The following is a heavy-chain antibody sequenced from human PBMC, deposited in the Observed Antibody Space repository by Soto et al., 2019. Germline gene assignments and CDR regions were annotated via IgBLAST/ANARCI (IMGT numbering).Heavy chain of an antibody. CDR1: GGSFSPNY. V-gene: IGHV4-59*08. Sequence: SETLSLTCRLSGGSFSPNYWGWFRQSPGKGLEWVGYIYYGGTTSYNPSLKSRVTISLETSKSHFSLRLSSVTAADTAVYYCVRQGFGRLHGLVDVWGQGTTVTV. J-gene: IGHJ6*02. CDR2: IYYGGTT. D-gene: IGHD3-10*01. CDR3: VRQGFGRLHGLVDV.